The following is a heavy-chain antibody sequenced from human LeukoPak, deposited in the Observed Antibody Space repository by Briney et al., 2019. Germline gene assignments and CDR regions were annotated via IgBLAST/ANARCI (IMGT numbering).Heavy chain of an antibody. Sequence: GASVKVSCKASGYTFTSYYMHWVRQAPGQGLEWMGIINPSGGSTSYAQKFQGRVTMTGDTSTSTVYMELSSLRSEDTAVYYCARSHGLDSSGYPASFQHWGQGTLVTVSS. V-gene: IGHV1-46*01. D-gene: IGHD3-22*01. CDR2: INPSGGST. CDR1: GYTFTSYY. J-gene: IGHJ1*01. CDR3: ARSHGLDSSGYPASFQH.